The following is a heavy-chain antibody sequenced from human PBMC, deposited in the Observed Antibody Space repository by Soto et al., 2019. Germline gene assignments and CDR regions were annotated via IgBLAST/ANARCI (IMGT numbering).Heavy chain of an antibody. Sequence: ASVKVSCKASGYTFSSSGIAWVRQAPGQGLEWMGWISTYNGNTNYAQKLLGRVTMTTDTSTRTAYMELRSLKSDDTAVYYCARKYSGSSWFDPWGQGTLVTVYS. D-gene: IGHD6-6*01. CDR1: GYTFSSSG. V-gene: IGHV1-18*01. CDR2: ISTYNGNT. J-gene: IGHJ5*02. CDR3: ARKYSGSSWFDP.